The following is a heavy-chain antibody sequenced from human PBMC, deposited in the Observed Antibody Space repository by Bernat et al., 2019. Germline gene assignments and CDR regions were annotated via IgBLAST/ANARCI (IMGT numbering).Heavy chain of an antibody. V-gene: IGHV3-9*01. CDR1: GFTFDDYA. Sequence: EVQLVESGGGLVQPGRSLRLSCAASGFTFDDYAMHWVRQAPGKGLEWVSGISWNSGSIGYADSVKGRFTIYRDNAKNSLYLQMNSLRAEDTALYYCEKDISADEAPSWYFDLWGRGTLVTVSS. J-gene: IGHJ2*01. CDR3: EKDISADEAPSWYFDL. CDR2: ISWNSGSI. D-gene: IGHD5-24*01.